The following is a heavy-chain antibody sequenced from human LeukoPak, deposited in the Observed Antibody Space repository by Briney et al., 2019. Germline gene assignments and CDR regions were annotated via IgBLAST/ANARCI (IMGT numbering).Heavy chain of an antibody. Sequence: GGSLRLSCAASGFTFSSYEMNWVRQAPGKGLEWVSYISSSGSTIYYADSVKGRFTISRDNAKNSLYLQMNSLRAEDTAVYYCAREDAGYLLDYWGQGTLVTVSS. J-gene: IGHJ4*02. CDR2: ISSSGSTI. V-gene: IGHV3-48*03. CDR3: AREDAGYLLDY. CDR1: GFTFSSYE. D-gene: IGHD5-12*01.